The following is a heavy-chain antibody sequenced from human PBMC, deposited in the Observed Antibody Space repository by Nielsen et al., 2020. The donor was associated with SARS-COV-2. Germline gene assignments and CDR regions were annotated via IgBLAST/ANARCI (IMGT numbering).Heavy chain of an antibody. V-gene: IGHV4-61*01. D-gene: IGHD2-15*01. CDR3: ARSETPSAFHGVDV. Sequence: SETLSLTCSVSGDSIRSPTFYWAWIRQPPGKGLEWVGYIHYSGRTNFNPSLKSRVTISVDTSSNQFSLKLSSVTAADTALYYCARSETPSAFHGVDVWGQGTTVAVSS. CDR1: GDSIRSPTFY. CDR2: IHYSGRT. J-gene: IGHJ6*02.